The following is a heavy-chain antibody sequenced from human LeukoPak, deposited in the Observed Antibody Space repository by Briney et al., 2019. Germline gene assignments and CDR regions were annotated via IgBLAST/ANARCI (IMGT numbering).Heavy chain of an antibody. Sequence: PSETLSLTCTVSGGSISSHYWSWIRQPPGKGLEWIGYIYYSGSTNYNPSLKSRVTISVDTSKNQFSLKLSSVTAADTAVYYCARWGSYQLLSSVYYYYYVDVWGKGTTVTVSS. V-gene: IGHV4-59*11. J-gene: IGHJ6*03. CDR2: IYYSGST. D-gene: IGHD2-2*01. CDR3: ARWGSYQLLSSVYYYYYVDV. CDR1: GGSISSHY.